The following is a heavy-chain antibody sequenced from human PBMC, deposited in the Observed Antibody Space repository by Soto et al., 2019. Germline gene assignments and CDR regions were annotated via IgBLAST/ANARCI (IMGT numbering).Heavy chain of an antibody. Sequence: QVQLVQSGAEVKKPGASVKVSCKASGYTFSNVGISWVRQAPGQGLEWMGWISAYNGNTNYAQNFQGRVTMTTDTNTSTAYMELRSLRCDDTAVYYCARGGTPIHYWGQGTLVTVSS. D-gene: IGHD3-16*01. CDR1: GYTFSNVG. CDR2: ISAYNGNT. V-gene: IGHV1-18*01. J-gene: IGHJ4*02. CDR3: ARGGTPIHY.